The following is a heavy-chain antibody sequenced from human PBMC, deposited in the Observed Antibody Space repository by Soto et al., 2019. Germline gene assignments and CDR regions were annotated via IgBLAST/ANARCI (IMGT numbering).Heavy chain of an antibody. Sequence: GGSLSLSCTASGFPFSSYAMTWVRQAPGKGLEWVSVISGSGGSTYYADSVKGRFTISRDNSKNTLYLQMNSLRAEDTAVYYCAKIRITMIVNDAFDIWGQGTKVTVSS. CDR1: GFPFSSYA. J-gene: IGHJ3*02. CDR2: ISGSGGST. V-gene: IGHV3-23*01. CDR3: AKIRITMIVNDAFDI. D-gene: IGHD3-22*01.